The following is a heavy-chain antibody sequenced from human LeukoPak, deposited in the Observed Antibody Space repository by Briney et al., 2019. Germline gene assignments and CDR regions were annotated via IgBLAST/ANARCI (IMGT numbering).Heavy chain of an antibody. V-gene: IGHV4-61*02. J-gene: IGHJ4*02. CDR2: IYTSGST. CDR3: ASTGDYGPSPDY. D-gene: IGHD4-17*01. Sequence: PSQTLSLTCTVSGGSISSGSYYWSWIRQPAGKGLEWIGRIYTSGSTNYNPSLKSRVTISVDTSKNQFSLKLSSVTAADTAVYYCASTGDYGPSPDYWGQGTLVTVSS. CDR1: GGSISSGSYY.